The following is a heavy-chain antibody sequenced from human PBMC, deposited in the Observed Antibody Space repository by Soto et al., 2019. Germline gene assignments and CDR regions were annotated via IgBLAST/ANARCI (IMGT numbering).Heavy chain of an antibody. CDR2: ISAYNGNT. Sequence: GASVKVSCKASGYTFTSYGISWVRQAPGQGLDWMGWISAYNGNTNYAQKLQGRVTMTTDTSTSTAYMELRSLRSDDTAVYYCARDKRQPIYTPPQYGEIDYWGQGTLVTVSS. J-gene: IGHJ4*02. CDR3: ARDKRQPIYTPPQYGEIDY. CDR1: GYTFTSYG. D-gene: IGHD4-17*01. V-gene: IGHV1-18*01.